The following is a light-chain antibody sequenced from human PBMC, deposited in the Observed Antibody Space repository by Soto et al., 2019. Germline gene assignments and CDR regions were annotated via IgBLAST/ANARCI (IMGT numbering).Light chain of an antibody. CDR2: WAS. CDR1: RGLLGSDGKTY. CDR3: QQYYSTPIT. J-gene: IGKJ5*01. V-gene: IGKV4-1*01. Sequence: DIVMTQTPLSLSGTPGQPASISWESSRGLLGSDGKTYLSWYQQKPGQPPKLLICWASTREFGVPDRFSGSGSGTHFTLTISSLQAEDVAVYYCQQYYSTPITFGQGTRLEI.